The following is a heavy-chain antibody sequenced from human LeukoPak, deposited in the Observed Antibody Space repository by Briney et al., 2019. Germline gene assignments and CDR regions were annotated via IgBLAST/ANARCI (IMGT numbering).Heavy chain of an antibody. CDR3: ARELPFDY. J-gene: IGHJ4*02. V-gene: IGHV3-74*01. D-gene: IGHD1-26*01. Sequence: GGSLRLSCAASGFTFSTYWMHWVRQAPGKGLVWVSRISGDGSTTNYAGSVKGRFSISRDNAKNTLYLQMNSLGAEDTAVYYCARELPFDYWGQGTLVTVSS. CDR2: ISGDGSTT. CDR1: GFTFSTYW.